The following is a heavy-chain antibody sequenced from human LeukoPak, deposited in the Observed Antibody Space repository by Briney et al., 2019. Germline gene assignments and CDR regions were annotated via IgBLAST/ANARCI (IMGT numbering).Heavy chain of an antibody. CDR1: DGSISSGSYY. D-gene: IGHD4-17*01. J-gene: IGHJ6*02. CDR2: IYTSGST. V-gene: IGHV4-61*02. Sequence: PSQTLSLTCTVSDGSISSGSYYWSWLRQPAGKGLEWNGRIYTSGSTNYNPSLKSRVTISVDTSKNQFSLKLSSVTAADTAVYYCASTTVTTDYYYGMDVWGQGTTVTVSS. CDR3: ASTTVTTDYYYGMDV.